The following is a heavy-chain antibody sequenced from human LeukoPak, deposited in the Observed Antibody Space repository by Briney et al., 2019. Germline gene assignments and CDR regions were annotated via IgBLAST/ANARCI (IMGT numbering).Heavy chain of an antibody. CDR3: AREHYFYYMDG. J-gene: IGHJ6*03. CDR2: VNQGGTEK. CDR1: GFTFSSQW. V-gene: IGHV3-7*01. Sequence: PGGSLRLSCAASGFTFSSQWMSWVRQVPGKGLEWVANVNQGGTEKYYVDSVKGRFTISRDNAENSLYLQMNSLRAEDTATYYCAREHYFYYMDGWGKGTTVTVSS.